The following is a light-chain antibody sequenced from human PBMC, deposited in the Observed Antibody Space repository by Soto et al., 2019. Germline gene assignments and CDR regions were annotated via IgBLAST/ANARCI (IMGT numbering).Light chain of an antibody. CDR2: GAS. J-gene: IGKJ1*01. V-gene: IGKV3-20*01. Sequence: EIVLTQSPGTLSLSPGERATLSCRASQSFSTNYLGWYQQKPGQAPRILIYGASSRAAGIPDRFSGSWSGTDFTLTIRRLEPEDFAVYYCQQYDTSPWTFGQGTKVEIK. CDR3: QQYDTSPWT. CDR1: QSFSTNY.